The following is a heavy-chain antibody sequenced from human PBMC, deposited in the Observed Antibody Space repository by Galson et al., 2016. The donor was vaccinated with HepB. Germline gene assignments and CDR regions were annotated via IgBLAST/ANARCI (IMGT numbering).Heavy chain of an antibody. J-gene: IGHJ4*02. CDR2: IYYSGST. V-gene: IGHV4-61*01. D-gene: IGHD2/OR15-2a*01. Sequence: ETLSLTCSVSGASVSIGSFYWSWIRQSPGKGLEWIGYIYYSGSTKYNPSLKSRVTISVDTSENQVSLRLSSVTAADTAVYYCTRDSFISISAYHRVDDWGQGTLVTVSS. CDR3: TRDSFISISAYHRVDD. CDR1: GASVSIGSFY.